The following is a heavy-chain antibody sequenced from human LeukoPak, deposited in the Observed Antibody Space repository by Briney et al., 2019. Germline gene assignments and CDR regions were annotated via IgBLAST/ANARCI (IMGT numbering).Heavy chain of an antibody. CDR1: GGSISTSNYY. Sequence: SETLSLTCTVSGGSISTSNYYWGWIRQPPGKGLEWIGNIFYSGSTYYSPSLKSRVTISVETSKNQFSLKLSSVTAADTAVYYCARDLSRFEAFDIWGQGTMVTVSS. CDR2: IFYSGST. J-gene: IGHJ3*02. D-gene: IGHD3-10*01. CDR3: ARDLSRFEAFDI. V-gene: IGHV4-39*07.